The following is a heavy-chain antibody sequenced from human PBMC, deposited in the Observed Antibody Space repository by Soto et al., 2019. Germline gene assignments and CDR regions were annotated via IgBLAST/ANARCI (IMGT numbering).Heavy chain of an antibody. D-gene: IGHD3-3*01. V-gene: IGHV4-31*03. CDR2: IYYSGST. Sequence: QVQLQESGPGLVKPSQTLSLTCTVSGGSISSGGYYWSWIRQHPGKGLEWIGYIYYSGSTYYNPYLKSRVTISVDTSKNQFSLKLSSVTAADTAVYYCARGPLRITIFGVVIIPPDYWGQGTLVTVSS. J-gene: IGHJ4*02. CDR3: ARGPLRITIFGVVIIPPDY. CDR1: GGSISSGGYY.